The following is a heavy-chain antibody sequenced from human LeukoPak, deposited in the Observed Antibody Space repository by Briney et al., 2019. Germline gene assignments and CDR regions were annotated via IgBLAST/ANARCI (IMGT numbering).Heavy chain of an antibody. J-gene: IGHJ4*02. D-gene: IGHD3-16*01. CDR3: AKDWGGAFDY. Sequence: GGSLRLSCAASGYTFSSYAMSWVRQAPGKAMEWVSAISGSGGSTYYADSVKGRFTIYRDNSKNTLYLQMNSLRAEDTAVYYCAKDWGGAFDYWGQGTLVTVSS. CDR1: GYTFSSYA. V-gene: IGHV3-23*01. CDR2: ISGSGGST.